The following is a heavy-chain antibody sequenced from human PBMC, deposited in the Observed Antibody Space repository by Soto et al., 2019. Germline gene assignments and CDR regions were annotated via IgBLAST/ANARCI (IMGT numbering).Heavy chain of an antibody. CDR1: GFTFSSYA. Sequence: GGSLRLSCAASGFTFSSYAMSWVRQAPGKGLEWVSAISGSGGSTYYADSVKGRFTISRDNSKNTLYLQMNSLRAEDTAVYYCAKPRSGCSGGSCYQYYFDYWGQGTLVTVSS. D-gene: IGHD2-15*01. CDR2: ISGSGGST. J-gene: IGHJ4*02. V-gene: IGHV3-23*01. CDR3: AKPRSGCSGGSCYQYYFDY.